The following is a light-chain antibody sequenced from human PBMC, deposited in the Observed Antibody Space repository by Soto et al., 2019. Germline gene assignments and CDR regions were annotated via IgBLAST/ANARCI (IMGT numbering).Light chain of an antibody. V-gene: IGKV3-15*01. CDR1: QSVRSN. Sequence: EIVVTQSPATLSVSPGERITLSCRASQSVRSNLAWYQQRPGQAPRLLIYGASTRATGIPARFSGSGSGKDFTLTISSLQSEDSAVYYCQQYDILPPLTFGGGTKVEIK. J-gene: IGKJ4*01. CDR3: QQYDILPPLT. CDR2: GAS.